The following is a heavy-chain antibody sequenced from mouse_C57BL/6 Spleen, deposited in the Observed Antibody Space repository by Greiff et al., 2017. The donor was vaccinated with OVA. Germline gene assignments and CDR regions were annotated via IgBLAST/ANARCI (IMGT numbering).Heavy chain of an antibody. J-gene: IGHJ4*01. Sequence: VQLQESGTELVKPGASVKISCKASGYSFTSYYIHWVKQRPGEGLEWIGWIYPGSGNTKYNEKFNCKSTLTTDTSSSTAYMQLSSLTSEDSAVYYCARRGEGYAMDYWGQGTSVTVSS. CDR2: IYPGSGNT. V-gene: IGHV1-66*01. CDR1: GYSFTSYY. CDR3: ARRGEGYAMDY.